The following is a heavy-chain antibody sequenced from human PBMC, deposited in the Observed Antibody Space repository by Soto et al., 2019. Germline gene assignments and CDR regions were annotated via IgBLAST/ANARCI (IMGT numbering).Heavy chain of an antibody. D-gene: IGHD1-26*01. CDR3: ARDGYSGRSDGLDI. CDR2: ISYDGNSE. V-gene: IGHV3-30-3*01. CDR1: GFTFSAYT. Sequence: QVPLVESGGGAVQPGRSLRLSCAASGFTFSAYTMHWVRQPPGKGLEWVAVISYDGNSERYTDPVKGRFTVSRDNSKSTLYLQMNSLKSEDTAVYYCARDGYSGRSDGLDIWGQGTMVTVSS. J-gene: IGHJ3*02.